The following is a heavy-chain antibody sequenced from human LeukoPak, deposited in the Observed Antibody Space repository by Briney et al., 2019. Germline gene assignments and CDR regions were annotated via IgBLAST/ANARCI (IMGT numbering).Heavy chain of an antibody. D-gene: IGHD1-14*01. V-gene: IGHV3-7*01. CDR2: RGLDGSDR. J-gene: IGHJ4*02. CDR3: ARARNAGNDFDY. CDR1: GVTFSSCW. Sequence: GGSLRLSCAASGVTFSSCWMTWGRQGPGQGQGLVASRGLDGSDRRYEDSLKGRFPVYRDHARNSLYLQMNRLRAEDTAVYYCARARNAGNDFDYWGQGTLVTVSS.